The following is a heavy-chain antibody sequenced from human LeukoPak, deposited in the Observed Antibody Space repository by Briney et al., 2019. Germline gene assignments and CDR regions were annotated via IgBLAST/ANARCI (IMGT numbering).Heavy chain of an antibody. V-gene: IGHV4-59*01. CDR2: IYYSGST. CDR3: ARLDRSSWYRYYYHMDV. CDR1: GGSISSYY. Sequence: SETLSLTCTVSGGSISSYYWSWIRQPPGKGLEWIGYIYYSGSTNYNPSLKSRVTISVDTSKNQFSLKLSSVTAADTAVYYCARLDRSSWYRYYYHMDVWGKGTTVTVSS. D-gene: IGHD6-13*01. J-gene: IGHJ6*03.